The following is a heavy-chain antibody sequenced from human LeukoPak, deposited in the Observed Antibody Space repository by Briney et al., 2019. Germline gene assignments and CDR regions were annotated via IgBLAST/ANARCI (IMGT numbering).Heavy chain of an antibody. J-gene: IGHJ5*02. V-gene: IGHV4-39*01. CDR2: IYYSGIA. Sequence: SETLSLTCTVSSGSISSTSYYWGWIRQPPGKGLEWIGSIYYSGIAYYNPSLKSRLTISVDMSKNQFSLKLNSVTAPDTAVYYCARHGPAWDWFDPWGQGSLVTVSS. CDR3: ARHGPAWDWFDP. CDR1: SGSISSTSYY.